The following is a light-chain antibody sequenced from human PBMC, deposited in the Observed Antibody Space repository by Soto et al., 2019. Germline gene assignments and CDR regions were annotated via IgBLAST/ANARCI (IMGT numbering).Light chain of an antibody. V-gene: IGLV2-23*01. CDR3: CSYAGRSTYV. CDR2: EGS. CDR1: SSDVGSYNL. Sequence: QSVLTQPASVSGSPGQSITISCTGTSSDVGSYNLVSWYQQHPGKAPKLMIYEGSKRPSGVSNRFSGSKSGNTASLTISGLQAEDEADYYCCSYAGRSTYVFGTGTKVTDL. J-gene: IGLJ1*01.